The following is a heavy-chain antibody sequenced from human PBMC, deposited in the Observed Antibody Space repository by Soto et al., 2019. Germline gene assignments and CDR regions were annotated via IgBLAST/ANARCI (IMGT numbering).Heavy chain of an antibody. J-gene: IGHJ6*02. D-gene: IGHD3-22*01. Sequence: GGSLRVSCAASAFTFSSYGMHWVRQAQGKGLEWGAVIWYDGSNTYFAESVRGRFTICRDNSKNTLSLQMISVRADDTVVYCYSRDRINYCDRSGYYLADPLDVWGQGTTVTVS. CDR1: AFTFSSYG. CDR3: SRDRINYCDRSGYYLADPLDV. CDR2: IWYDGSNT. V-gene: IGHV3-33*01.